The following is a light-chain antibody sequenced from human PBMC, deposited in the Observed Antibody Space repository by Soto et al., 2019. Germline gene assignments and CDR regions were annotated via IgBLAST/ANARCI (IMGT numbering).Light chain of an antibody. V-gene: IGLV1-40*01. CDR3: QAYDSSLRGYV. CDR2: ENN. Sequence: QSVLTQPPSVSEAPGQRVTISCTGSSSNIGAGYEAHWYQQVPGTAPKLLIYENNNRPSGVPDRFSGSKSGTSASLAITGLQAEDGAEDSGQAYDSSLRGYVFGTGTSSPS. CDR1: SSNIGAGYE. J-gene: IGLJ1*01.